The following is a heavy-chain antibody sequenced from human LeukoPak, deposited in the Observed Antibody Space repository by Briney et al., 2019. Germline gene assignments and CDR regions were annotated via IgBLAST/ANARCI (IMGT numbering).Heavy chain of an antibody. CDR3: AKGHGYSYGTYYFDY. V-gene: IGHV3-23*01. J-gene: IGHJ4*02. D-gene: IGHD5-18*01. CDR1: GFTFSSYA. CDR2: FSGSGGST. Sequence: GGSLRLSCAASGFTFSSYAMSWVRQAPGKGLEWVSAFSGSGGSTYYADSVKGRFTISRDNSKNTLYLQMNSLRAEDTAVYYCAKGHGYSYGTYYFDYWGQGTLVTVSS.